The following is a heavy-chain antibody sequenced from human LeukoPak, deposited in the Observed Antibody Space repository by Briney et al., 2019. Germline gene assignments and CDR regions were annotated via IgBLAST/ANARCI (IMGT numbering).Heavy chain of an antibody. J-gene: IGHJ4*02. V-gene: IGHV1-2*02. CDR2: INPNSGGT. Sequence: GASVKVSCKASGYTFTGYYIHWVRQAPGQGLEWMGWINPNSGGTNYAQKFQGRVTMTRDTSISTAYMELSRLRSDDTAVYYCARGRRAYDSSGYTRYWGQGTLVTVSS. D-gene: IGHD3-22*01. CDR1: GYTFTGYY. CDR3: ARGRRAYDSSGYTRY.